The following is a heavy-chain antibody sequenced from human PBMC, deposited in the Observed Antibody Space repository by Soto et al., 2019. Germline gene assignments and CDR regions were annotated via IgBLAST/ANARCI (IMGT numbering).Heavy chain of an antibody. J-gene: IGHJ4*02. CDR1: GFTFSSYG. D-gene: IGHD6-19*01. CDR3: AKGQTTYSRGWYSYFDY. Sequence: QVQLVESGGGVVQPGRSLRLSCAASGFTFSSYGMHWVRQAPGKGLEWVAVISYDGSNKYYADSVKGRFTISRDNSKNTLYLQMNSLRAEDTAVYYCAKGQTTYSRGWYSYFDYWGQGTLVTVSS. V-gene: IGHV3-30*18. CDR2: ISYDGSNK.